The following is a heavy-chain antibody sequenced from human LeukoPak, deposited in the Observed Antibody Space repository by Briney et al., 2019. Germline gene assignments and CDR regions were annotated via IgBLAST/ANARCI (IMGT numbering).Heavy chain of an antibody. V-gene: IGHV3-9*01. CDR2: ISWNSGSI. D-gene: IGHD3-9*01. Sequence: GGSLRLSCAASGFTFDDYAMHWVRQAPGKGLEWVSSISWNSGSIGYADSVKGRFTISRDNAKNSLYLQMNSLRAEDTALYYCAKENYNILTGYKGYGMDVWGQGTTVTVSS. CDR1: GFTFDDYA. J-gene: IGHJ6*02. CDR3: AKENYNILTGYKGYGMDV.